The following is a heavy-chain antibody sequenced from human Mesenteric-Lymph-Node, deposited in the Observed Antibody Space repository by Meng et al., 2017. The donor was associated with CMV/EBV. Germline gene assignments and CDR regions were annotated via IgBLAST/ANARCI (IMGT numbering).Heavy chain of an antibody. D-gene: IGHD3-3*01. CDR2: ISYDGSNK. CDR1: GFTFSSYA. Sequence: GGSLRLSCAASGFTFSSYAMHWVRQAPGKGLEWVAVISYDGSNKYYADSVKGRFTISRDNSKNTLYLQMNSLKTEDTAVYYCTTEYTYYDFWSGYHHDAFDIWGQGTMVTVSS. V-gene: IGHV3-30-3*01. J-gene: IGHJ3*02. CDR3: TTEYTYYDFWSGYHHDAFDI.